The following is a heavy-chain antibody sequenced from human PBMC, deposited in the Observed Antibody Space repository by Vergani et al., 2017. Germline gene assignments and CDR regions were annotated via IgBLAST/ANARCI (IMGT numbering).Heavy chain of an antibody. V-gene: IGHV3-66*01. CDR2: IYSGGST. J-gene: IGHJ3*02. CDR1: GFTVSSNY. Sequence: EVQLVESGGGLVQPGGSLRLSCAASGFTVSSNYMSWVRQAPGKGLEWVSVIYSGGSTYYADSVKGRFTISRDNSKNTLYLKMNSLRAEDTAVYYCARDRGSKYYYDSSGYYSGAFDIWGQGTMVTVSS. D-gene: IGHD3-22*01. CDR3: ARDRGSKYYYDSSGYYSGAFDI.